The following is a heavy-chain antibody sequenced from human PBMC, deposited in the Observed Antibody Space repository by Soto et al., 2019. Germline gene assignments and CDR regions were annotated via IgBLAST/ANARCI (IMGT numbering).Heavy chain of an antibody. Sequence: SETLSLTCTVSGGSIGSGDYYWSWIRQPPGKGLEWIGYIYYSGSTYYNPSLKSRVTISVDTSRNQFSLKLSSVTAADTAVYYCARSFGCSSTSCYNWFDPWGQGTLVTVSS. D-gene: IGHD2-2*01. V-gene: IGHV4-30-4*01. CDR2: IYYSGST. J-gene: IGHJ5*02. CDR1: GGSIGSGDYY. CDR3: ARSFGCSSTSCYNWFDP.